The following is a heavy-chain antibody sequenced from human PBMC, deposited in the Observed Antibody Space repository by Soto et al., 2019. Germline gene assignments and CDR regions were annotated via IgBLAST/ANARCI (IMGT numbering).Heavy chain of an antibody. Sequence: GGSLRLSCAASGFTFSSYAMSWVRQAPGKGLEWVSAISGSGGSTYYAESVKGRFTISRDNSKNTLYLQMNSLRAEDTAVYYCAKLKTGAGRGNFDYWGQGTLVTVSS. V-gene: IGHV3-23*01. CDR2: ISGSGGST. J-gene: IGHJ4*02. D-gene: IGHD7-27*01. CDR1: GFTFSSYA. CDR3: AKLKTGAGRGNFDY.